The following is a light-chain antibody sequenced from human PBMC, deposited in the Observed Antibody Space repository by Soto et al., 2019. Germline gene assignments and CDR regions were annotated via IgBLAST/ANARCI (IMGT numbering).Light chain of an antibody. CDR1: QSVDIN. Sequence: IVLTQSPATLSVSPGERVTLSCRASQSVDINLAWYQQKPGQAPRLLIYGASTRATDMSGTFSGRGSGTEFTLTISNVRPEDIAVYSCKQYRSWPRTFGQGTKV. J-gene: IGKJ1*01. CDR3: KQYRSWPRT. V-gene: IGKV3-15*01. CDR2: GAS.